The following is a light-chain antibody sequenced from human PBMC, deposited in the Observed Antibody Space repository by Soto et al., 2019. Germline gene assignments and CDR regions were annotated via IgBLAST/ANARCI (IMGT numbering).Light chain of an antibody. CDR2: DAS. CDR3: EPPSNRLR. Sequence: SLVTLSLKAKQRAPLSSSASQNVSSYLAWYQQKPGQAPRLLIYDASNRATGIPARFSGSGSGTDFTLTISSLAPEDFAVYNWEPPSNRLRFGEG. J-gene: IGKJ5*01. CDR1: QNVSSY. V-gene: IGKV3-11*01.